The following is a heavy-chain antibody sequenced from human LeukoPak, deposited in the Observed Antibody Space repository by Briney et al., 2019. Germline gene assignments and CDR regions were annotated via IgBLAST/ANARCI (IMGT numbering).Heavy chain of an antibody. D-gene: IGHD3-22*01. V-gene: IGHV1-8*01. CDR2: MNPNSGNT. CDR3: ARARSGCSGYFCLPKNWFDP. Sequence: ASVKVSCTASGYTFTSYDINWVRQATGQGLEWMGWMNPNSGNTGYAQKFQGRVTMTRNTSISTAYMELSSLRSEDTAVYYCARARSGCSGYFCLPKNWFDPWGQGTPVTVSS. CDR1: GYTFTSYD. J-gene: IGHJ5*02.